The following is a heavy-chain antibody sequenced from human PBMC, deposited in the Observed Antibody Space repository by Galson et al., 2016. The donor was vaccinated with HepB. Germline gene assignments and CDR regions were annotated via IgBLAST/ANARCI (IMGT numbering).Heavy chain of an antibody. D-gene: IGHD4-17*01. J-gene: IGHJ4*02. CDR3: AKEGYGDLLLFDH. CDR1: GYRFSNFW. V-gene: IGHV5-51*01. Sequence: GYRFSNFWIAWVRQMPGKGLEWMGIIYPGDSDTRYSPSFQGQVTISRDNSNNTVYLQMSSLGAEDTAMYYCAKEGYGDLLLFDHWGQGILVTVSS. CDR2: IYPGDSDT.